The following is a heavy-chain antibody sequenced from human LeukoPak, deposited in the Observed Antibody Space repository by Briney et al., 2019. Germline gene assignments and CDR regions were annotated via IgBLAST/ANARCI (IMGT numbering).Heavy chain of an antibody. V-gene: IGHV4-61*05. J-gene: IGHJ6*02. CDR3: ARQAAVVRGVPIADV. Sequence: SETLSLTCTVSGGSISSSSYYWGWIRQPPGKGLEWIGYIYYSGSTNYNPSLKSRVTISVDTSKNQFSLKLSSVTAADTAVYYCARQAAVVRGVPIADVWGQGTTVTVSS. CDR2: IYYSGST. D-gene: IGHD3-10*01. CDR1: GGSISSSSYY.